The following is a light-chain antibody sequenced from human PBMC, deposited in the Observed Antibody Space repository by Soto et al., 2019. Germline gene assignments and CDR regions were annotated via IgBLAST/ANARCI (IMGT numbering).Light chain of an antibody. CDR1: QDISSH. CDR3: KKVKIYPLT. J-gene: IGKJ4*01. CDR2: AAS. V-gene: IGKV1-9*01. Sequence: DIQLTQSPSFLSASVGDRVTITCRASQDISSHLAWYQQKPGKAPKLLIYAASTLQSGVPSGFGGSGSGTEFTLTIPRLQPEDFATYYCKKVKIYPLTSGGGTKVEIK.